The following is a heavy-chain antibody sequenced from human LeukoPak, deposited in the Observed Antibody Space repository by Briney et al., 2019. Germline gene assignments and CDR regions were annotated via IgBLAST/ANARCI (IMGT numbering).Heavy chain of an antibody. J-gene: IGHJ4*02. D-gene: IGHD3-10*01. V-gene: IGHV3-48*03. CDR3: ARELDGSGSYDY. Sequence: GRFTISRDNAKNSLYLQMNSLRAEDTAVYYCARELDGSGSYDYWGQGTLVTVSS.